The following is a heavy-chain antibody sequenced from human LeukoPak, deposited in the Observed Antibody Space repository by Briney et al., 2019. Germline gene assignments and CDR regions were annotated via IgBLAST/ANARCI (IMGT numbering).Heavy chain of an antibody. CDR2: IIPIFGTA. V-gene: IGHV1-69*05. J-gene: IGHJ4*02. CDR3: AREGDDILTGYYFDY. D-gene: IGHD3-9*01. CDR1: GGTFSSYA. Sequence: SMKVSCKASGGTFSSYAISWVRQAPGQGLEWMGGIIPIFGTANYAQKFQGRVTMTRDTSTSTVYMELSSLRSEDTAVYYCAREGDDILTGYYFDYWGQGTLVTVSS.